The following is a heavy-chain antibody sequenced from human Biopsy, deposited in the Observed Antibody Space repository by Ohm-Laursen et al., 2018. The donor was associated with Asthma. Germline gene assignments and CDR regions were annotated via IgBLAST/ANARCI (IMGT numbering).Heavy chain of an antibody. CDR1: GFSFSNFG. CDR2: ISFDGSNE. D-gene: IGHD1-26*01. Sequence: SLRLSCAASGFSFSNFGMHWVRQAPGKGLEWVAVISFDGSNEDYADSVKGRFTISRDNSKNTLFLEMNSLRPEDTAVYYCVKELCPGWELRRGSDSWGQGTLVTVSS. V-gene: IGHV3-30*18. J-gene: IGHJ5*01. CDR3: VKELCPGWELRRGSDS.